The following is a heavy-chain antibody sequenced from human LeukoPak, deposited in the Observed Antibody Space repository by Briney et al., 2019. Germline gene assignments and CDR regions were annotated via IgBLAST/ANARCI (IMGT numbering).Heavy chain of an antibody. Sequence: SETLSLTCTVSGGSISPYYWSWIRQPPGKGLEWFGYIYYSGSTNYNPSLKSRVTISVDTSKNQFSLKLSSVTAADTAVYYCARDPDGYGDYGYWGQGTLVTVSS. CDR1: GGSISPYY. D-gene: IGHD4-17*01. CDR2: IYYSGST. CDR3: ARDPDGYGDYGY. J-gene: IGHJ4*02. V-gene: IGHV4-59*01.